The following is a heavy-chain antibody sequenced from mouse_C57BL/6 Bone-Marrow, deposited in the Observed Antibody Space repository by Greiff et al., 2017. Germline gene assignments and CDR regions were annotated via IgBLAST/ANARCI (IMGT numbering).Heavy chain of an antibody. CDR2: IHPNSGST. CDR1: GYTFTSYW. Sequence: VQLQQPGAELVKPGASVKLSCKASGYTFTSYWMHWVKQRPGQGLEWIGMIHPNSGSTNYNEKFKSKATLTVDKSSSTAYMQLSSLTSEDSAVYYCAREDTTVVSDYWGQGTTLTVSS. J-gene: IGHJ2*01. CDR3: AREDTTVVSDY. V-gene: IGHV1-64*01. D-gene: IGHD1-1*01.